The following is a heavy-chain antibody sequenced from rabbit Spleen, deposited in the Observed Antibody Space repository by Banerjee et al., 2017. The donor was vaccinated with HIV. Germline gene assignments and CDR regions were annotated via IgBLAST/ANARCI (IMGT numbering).Heavy chain of an antibody. J-gene: IGHJ4*01. Sequence: QEQLVESGGGLVQPGGSLKLSCKASGFDFSSYGVSWVRQAPGKGLEWIGYIDPVFGSTVYASWVNGRFTISSHNAQNTLYLQLNSLTVADSATYFCVRGASNSGYYNLWGPGTLVTVS. D-gene: IGHD1-1*01. V-gene: IGHV1S47*01. CDR1: GFDFSSYG. CDR3: VRGASNSGYYNL. CDR2: IDPVFGST.